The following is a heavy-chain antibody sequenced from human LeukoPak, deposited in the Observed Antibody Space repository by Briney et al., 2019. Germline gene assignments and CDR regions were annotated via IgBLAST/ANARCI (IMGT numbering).Heavy chain of an antibody. D-gene: IGHD2-2*01. Sequence: SETLSLTCTVSGASISSYYWTWLGQPAGKGLEWIGRIFTSGRTNYNPSLKSQVAMSVDMSTNQISLKLSSVTAADTAVSYCARLSADSSSSRGFDYWGQGTRVTVSS. V-gene: IGHV4-4*07. CDR1: GASISSYY. CDR3: ARLSADSSSSRGFDY. J-gene: IGHJ4*02. CDR2: IFTSGRT.